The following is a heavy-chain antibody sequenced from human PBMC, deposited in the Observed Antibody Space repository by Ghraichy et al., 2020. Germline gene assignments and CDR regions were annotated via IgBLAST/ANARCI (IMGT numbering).Heavy chain of an antibody. Sequence: GGSLRLSCAASGLTFTKAWMNWVRQAPGKGLEWVGRIKNKGDAETTYAAPVNGRFAISRDDSQSTLYLQMNSLTADDTAVYYCTTDGYDFSYCPDYWGQGILVTVSS. D-gene: IGHD3-10*01. V-gene: IGHV3-15*07. CDR2: IKNKGDAETT. CDR1: GLTFTKAW. CDR3: TTDGYDFSYCPDY. J-gene: IGHJ4*02.